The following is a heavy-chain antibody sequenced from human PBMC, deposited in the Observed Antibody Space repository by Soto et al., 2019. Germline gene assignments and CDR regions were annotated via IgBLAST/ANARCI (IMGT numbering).Heavy chain of an antibody. CDR1: GFSLSSYW. V-gene: IGHV3-7*01. CDR2: IKQDGSEK. J-gene: IGHJ2*01. D-gene: IGHD5-12*01. Sequence: EVQLVESGGGMVLPGGSLRLSCAASGFSLSSYWMRWVRQAPGKGLEWVANIKQDGSEKYYVDSVKGRFTISRDNAKNSLYLQMNSLRAEDTAVYYCSSWGFIVATNWYFDLWGRGTLVTVSS. CDR3: SSWGFIVATNWYFDL.